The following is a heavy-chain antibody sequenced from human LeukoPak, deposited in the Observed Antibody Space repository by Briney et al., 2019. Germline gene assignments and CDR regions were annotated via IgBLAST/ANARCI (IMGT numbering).Heavy chain of an antibody. D-gene: IGHD3-3*01. Sequence: GGSLRLSCAASGFTFSSYSMNWVRRAPGKGLEWVSSISSSSSYIYYADSVKGRFTISRDNAKNSLYLQMNSLRAEDTAVYYCARVDDDFWSGQHYYYYGMDVWAKGPRSPSP. V-gene: IGHV3-21*01. CDR2: ISSSSSYI. CDR3: ARVDDDFWSGQHYYYYGMDV. J-gene: IGHJ6*02. CDR1: GFTFSSYS.